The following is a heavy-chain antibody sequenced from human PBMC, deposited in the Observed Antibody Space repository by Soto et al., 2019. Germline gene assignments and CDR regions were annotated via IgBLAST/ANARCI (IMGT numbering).Heavy chain of an antibody. Sequence: SVKVSCKASGGTFTSYAISWVRQAPGQRLEWMGGILPIFGTANYAQKFQGRVTITADESTSTAYMELGSLRSEDAAVYYCARFSGMDVWGQGTTVTVSS. J-gene: IGHJ6*02. CDR2: ILPIFGTA. CDR1: GGTFTSYA. V-gene: IGHV1-69*13. CDR3: ARFSGMDV.